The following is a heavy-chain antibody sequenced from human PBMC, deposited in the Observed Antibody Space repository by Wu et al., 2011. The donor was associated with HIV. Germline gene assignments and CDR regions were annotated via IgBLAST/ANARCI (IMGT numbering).Heavy chain of an antibody. Sequence: QVQLVQSGAEVRKPGSSVKVSCKASGGTFSRSAFSWVRQAPGQGLEWMGGIIPVFGIANYAQKFQGRVTITADESTSTAYMELSSLRSEDTAVYHCARDRRGDVDTAMVTRELDYWGQGTLVTVSS. V-gene: IGHV1-69*12. CDR1: GGTFSRSA. D-gene: IGHD5-18*01. J-gene: IGHJ4*02. CDR2: IIPVFGIA. CDR3: ARDRRGDVDTAMVTRELDY.